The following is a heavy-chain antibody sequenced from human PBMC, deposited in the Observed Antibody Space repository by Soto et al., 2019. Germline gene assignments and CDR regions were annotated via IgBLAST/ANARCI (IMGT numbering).Heavy chain of an antibody. CDR2: ISGSGGST. CDR1: GCTFSSYA. J-gene: IGHJ6*03. V-gene: IGHV3-23*01. CDR3: AKVQTLASLGYCSSTSCSPYYYYYMDV. D-gene: IGHD2-2*03. Sequence: GSLRLSCAASGCTFSSYAMSWVRQAPGKGLEWVSAISGSGGSTYYADSVKGRFTISRDNSKNTLYLQMNSLRAEDTAVYYCAKVQTLASLGYCSSTSCSPYYYYYMDVWGKGT.